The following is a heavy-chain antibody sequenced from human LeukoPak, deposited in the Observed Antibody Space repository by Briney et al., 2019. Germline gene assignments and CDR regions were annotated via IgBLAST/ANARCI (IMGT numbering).Heavy chain of an antibody. Sequence: ASETLSLTCTVSGASTNSSTYCCVWIRQPPGKGLEYIGTTYYSGSTSYNSSLRSRVTISVDTSKNQFSLQLTCVPAADTAVYYCARDTYYYDSSGYSQLDYWGQGTLVTVSS. J-gene: IGHJ4*02. CDR1: GASTNSSTYC. D-gene: IGHD3-22*01. CDR3: ARDTYYYDSSGYSQLDY. V-gene: IGHV4-39*07. CDR2: TYYSGST.